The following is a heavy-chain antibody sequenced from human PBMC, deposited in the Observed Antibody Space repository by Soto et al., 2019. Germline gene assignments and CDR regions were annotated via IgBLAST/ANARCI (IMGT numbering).Heavy chain of an antibody. D-gene: IGHD6-13*01. CDR2: ISVSGNII. V-gene: IGHV3-48*03. CDR3: VRDTMRASAAASLDY. CDR1: GFTFSTYE. J-gene: IGHJ4*02. Sequence: VQLVDSGGGLVQPGGSLRLSCAASGFTFSTYEFNWVRQAPGRGLEWISYISVSGNIIKYADSVKGRFTISRDNAENSLHLHMSSLRVDDTAVYFCVRDTMRASAAASLDYWGQGTQVIVSS.